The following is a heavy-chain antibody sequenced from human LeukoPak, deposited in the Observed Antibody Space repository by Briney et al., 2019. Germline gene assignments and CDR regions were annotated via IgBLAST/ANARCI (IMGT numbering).Heavy chain of an antibody. J-gene: IGHJ4*02. CDR2: INSDGSST. Sequence: PGGPLRLSYAASGFTFSSYSMHRLRHGPGKALICVSRINSDGSSTGYADSVKGRFTISRDNAKNTLYLQMNSLRTEDTAVYYCANLRVTREGETGWGQGTLVTVSS. CDR1: GFTFSSYS. CDR3: ANLRVTREGETG. V-gene: IGHV3-74*01. D-gene: IGHD4-11*01.